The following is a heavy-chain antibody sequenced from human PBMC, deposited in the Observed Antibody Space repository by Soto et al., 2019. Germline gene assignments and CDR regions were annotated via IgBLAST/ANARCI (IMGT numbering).Heavy chain of an antibody. CDR3: VKIFATQYFEPAIDI. Sequence: GGSLRLSCSASGFTFSSYAMHWVRQAPGTGLEYVSAISSDGGSSYYADSVKGRFTISRDNSKNTLYLQMSSLRAEDTAVYYCVKIFATQYFEPAIDIWGQGTTVTVSS. CDR2: ISSDGGSS. CDR1: GFTFSSYA. J-gene: IGHJ6*02. D-gene: IGHD3-9*01. V-gene: IGHV3-64D*06.